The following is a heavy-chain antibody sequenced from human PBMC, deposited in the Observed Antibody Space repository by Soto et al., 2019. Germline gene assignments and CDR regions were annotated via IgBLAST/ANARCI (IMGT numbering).Heavy chain of an antibody. CDR2: IDPSDSYT. Sequence: PGESLKISCKGSGYSFTSYWISWVRQMPGKGLEWMGRIDPSDSYTNYSPSFQGHVTISADKSISTAYLQWSSLKAPDTAMYYCARDLPDIVVVPAAIPGGDWFDPWGQGTLVTVSS. D-gene: IGHD2-2*02. J-gene: IGHJ5*02. CDR1: GYSFTSYW. V-gene: IGHV5-10-1*01. CDR3: ARDLPDIVVVPAAIPGGDWFDP.